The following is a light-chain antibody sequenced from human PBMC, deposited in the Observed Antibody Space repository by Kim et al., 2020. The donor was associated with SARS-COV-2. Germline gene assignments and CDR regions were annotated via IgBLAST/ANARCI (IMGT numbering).Light chain of an antibody. CDR3: QQRSNWPPGG. CDR1: QSVSSY. Sequence: EIVLTQSPATLSLSPGERATLSCRASQSVSSYLAWYQQKPGQAPRLLIYDASNRATGIPARFSGSGSGTDFTLTIRSLEPEDFAVYYCQQRSNWPPGGFGPGTKVDIK. CDR2: DAS. V-gene: IGKV3-11*01. J-gene: IGKJ3*01.